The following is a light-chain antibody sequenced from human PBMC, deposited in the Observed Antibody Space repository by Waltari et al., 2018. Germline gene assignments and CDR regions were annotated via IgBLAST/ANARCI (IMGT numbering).Light chain of an antibody. J-gene: IGLJ2*01. CDR3: SSYAGGSTVI. CDR1: NSDVGSYNL. CDR2: EVT. V-gene: IGLV2-23*02. Sequence: QSALPQPASVSGSPGQSITISCTGTNSDVGSYNLVSWYQQHPGKAPNLTLYEVTKRHSRVPSRFAGSKSGNTASLTISGLQAEDEADYYCSSYAGGSTVIFGGGTKVTVL.